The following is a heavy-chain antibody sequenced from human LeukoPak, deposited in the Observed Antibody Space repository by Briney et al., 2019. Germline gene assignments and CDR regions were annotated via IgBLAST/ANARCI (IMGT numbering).Heavy chain of an antibody. CDR2: IYYSGST. V-gene: IGHV4-39*07. J-gene: IGHJ5*02. D-gene: IGHD6-6*01. CDR3: ARWGYSSSS. Sequence: SETLSLTCTVSGGSISSSSYYWGWIRQPPGTGLEWIGSIYYSGSTYYNPSLKSRVTISVDTSKNQFSLKLSSVTAADTAVYYCARWGYSSSSWGQGTLVTVSS. CDR1: GGSISSSSYY.